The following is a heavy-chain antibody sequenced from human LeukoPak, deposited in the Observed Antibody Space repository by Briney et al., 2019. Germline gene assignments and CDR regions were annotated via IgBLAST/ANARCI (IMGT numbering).Heavy chain of an antibody. CDR1: GYTFTSYY. CDR2: INPSGGST. V-gene: IGHV1-46*01. Sequence: GASVKVSCKASGYTFTSYYMHWVRQAPGQGLEWMGIINPSGGSTSYAQKFQGRVTMTRVTSTSTVYMGLSSLRSEDTAIYYCARGAARMVEVATIISFEYWGQGTLVTVSS. CDR3: ARGAARMVEVATIISFEY. J-gene: IGHJ4*02. D-gene: IGHD5-24*01.